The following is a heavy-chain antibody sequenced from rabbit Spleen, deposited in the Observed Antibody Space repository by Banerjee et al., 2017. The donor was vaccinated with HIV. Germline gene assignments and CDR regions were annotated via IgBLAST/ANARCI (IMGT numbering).Heavy chain of an antibody. Sequence: QEQLVESGGGLVQPGGSLTLTCTASGFSFSVNYDMCWVRQAPGKGLEWIGCIYTGNGKTYYASWAKGRFTISKTSSTTVTLQMTSLTAADTATYFCARDAAGREDFNLWGPGTLVTVS. V-gene: IGHV1S45*01. CDR3: ARDAAGREDFNL. D-gene: IGHD4-2*01. CDR2: IYTGNGKT. CDR1: GFSFSVNYD. J-gene: IGHJ4*01.